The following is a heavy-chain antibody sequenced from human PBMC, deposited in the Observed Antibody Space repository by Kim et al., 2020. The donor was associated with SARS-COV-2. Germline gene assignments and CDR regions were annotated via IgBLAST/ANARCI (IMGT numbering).Heavy chain of an antibody. CDR1: GFTFSSYS. V-gene: IGHV3-48*02. CDR3: ARDSDWSYDILTGYPFDY. Sequence: GSLRLSCAASGFTFSSYSMNWVRQAPGKGLEWVSYISSSSSTIYYADSVKGRFTISRDNAKNSLYLQMNSLRDEDTAVYYCARDSDWSYDILTGYPFDYWGQGTLVTVSS. J-gene: IGHJ4*02. CDR2: ISSSSSTI. D-gene: IGHD3-9*01.